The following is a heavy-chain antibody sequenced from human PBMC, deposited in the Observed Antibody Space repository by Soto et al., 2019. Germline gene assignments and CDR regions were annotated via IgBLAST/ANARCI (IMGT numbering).Heavy chain of an antibody. CDR1: GGTFSSYA. CDR3: ASRHYYDSSGYYALEYFQH. J-gene: IGHJ1*01. V-gene: IGHV1-69*13. CDR2: IIPIFGTA. D-gene: IGHD3-22*01. Sequence: SVKVSCKASGGTFSSYAISWVRQAPGQGLEWMGGIIPIFGTANYAQKFQGRVTITADESTSTAYMELSSLRSEDTAVYYCASRHYYDSSGYYALEYFQHWGRGTLVTVSS.